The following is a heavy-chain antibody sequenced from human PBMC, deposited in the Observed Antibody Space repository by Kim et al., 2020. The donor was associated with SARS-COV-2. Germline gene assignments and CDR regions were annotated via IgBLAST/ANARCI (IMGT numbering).Heavy chain of an antibody. J-gene: IGHJ4*02. V-gene: IGHV3-20*04. CDR2: IIRNGGST. Sequence: GGSLRLSCAASGFTFDDYGMSWVRQVPGKGLEWVSGIIRNGGSTGYVDSVKGRFTISRDNAKNSLYLQMNGLGAEDTALYYCVGGYLNGPFDWWGQGTLVTVSS. CDR1: GFTFDDYG. D-gene: IGHD3-3*01. CDR3: VGGYLNGPFDW.